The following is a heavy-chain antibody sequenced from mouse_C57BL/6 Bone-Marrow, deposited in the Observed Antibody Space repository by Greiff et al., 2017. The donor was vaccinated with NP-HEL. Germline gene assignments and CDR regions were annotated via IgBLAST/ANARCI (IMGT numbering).Heavy chain of an antibody. Sequence: VQLQQPGAELVMPGASVKLSCKASGYTFTSYWMHWVKQRPGQGLEWIGEIDPSDSYTNYNQKFKGKSTLTVDKSSSTAYMQLSSLTSEDSAVYYWARSGGWYFDVWGTGTTVTVAS. CDR2: IDPSDSYT. D-gene: IGHD3-1*01. CDR3: ARSGGWYFDV. V-gene: IGHV1-69*01. J-gene: IGHJ1*03. CDR1: GYTFTSYW.